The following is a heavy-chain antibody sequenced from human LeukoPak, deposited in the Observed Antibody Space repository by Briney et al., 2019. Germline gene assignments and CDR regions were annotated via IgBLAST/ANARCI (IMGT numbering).Heavy chain of an antibody. D-gene: IGHD3-3*01. Sequence: PGGSLRLSCAASGFIVSSNYMSWVRQAPGKGLEWVSAISGSGGSTYYADSVKGRFTISRDNSKNTLYLQMNSLRAEDTAVYYCATRFLEWLLTPNYFDYWGQGTLVTVSS. CDR3: ATRFLEWLLTPNYFDY. CDR2: ISGSGGST. V-gene: IGHV3-23*01. J-gene: IGHJ4*02. CDR1: GFIVSSNY.